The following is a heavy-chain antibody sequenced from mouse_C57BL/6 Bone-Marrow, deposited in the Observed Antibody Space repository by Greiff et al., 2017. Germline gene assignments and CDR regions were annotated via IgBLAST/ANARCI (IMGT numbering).Heavy chain of an antibody. V-gene: IGHV1-81*01. J-gene: IGHJ3*01. CDR3: ARDYYGSSFWFAY. CDR1: GYTFTSYG. CDR2: IYPRSGNT. D-gene: IGHD1-1*01. Sequence: VQLQQSGAELARPGASVKLSCKASGYTFTSYGISWVKQRTGQGLEWIGEIYPRSGNTYYNEKFKGKATLTVDKSSSTAYMQLSSLTSEDSAVYYCARDYYGSSFWFAYWGQGTLVTVSA.